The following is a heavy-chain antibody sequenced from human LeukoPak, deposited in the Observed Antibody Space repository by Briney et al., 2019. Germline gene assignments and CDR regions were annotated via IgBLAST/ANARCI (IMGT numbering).Heavy chain of an antibody. J-gene: IGHJ3*02. CDR3: ASDFSPHCGGDCYLDAFDI. Sequence: GGFLRLSCAASGFMFSTYWMTWVRQAPGKGLEWVANIKRDESVKNYVDSVKGRFTISRDNAKNSLYLQMSSLRAEDTAVYYCASDFSPHCGGDCYLDAFDIWGQGTMVTVSS. V-gene: IGHV3-7*01. D-gene: IGHD2-21*02. CDR1: GFMFSTYW. CDR2: IKRDESVK.